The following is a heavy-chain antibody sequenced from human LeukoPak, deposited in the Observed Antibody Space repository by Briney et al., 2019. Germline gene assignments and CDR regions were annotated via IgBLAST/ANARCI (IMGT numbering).Heavy chain of an antibody. V-gene: IGHV3-30*04. Sequence: PGGSLRLSCAASGFTFSSHALHWVRQAPGKGLEWVAVISYDGSNKYYADSVKGRFTISRDNSKNTLYLQMNSLRAEDTAVYYCARFGTKDAFDIWGQGTMVTVSS. D-gene: IGHD1-1*01. J-gene: IGHJ3*02. CDR2: ISYDGSNK. CDR1: GFTFSSHA. CDR3: ARFGTKDAFDI.